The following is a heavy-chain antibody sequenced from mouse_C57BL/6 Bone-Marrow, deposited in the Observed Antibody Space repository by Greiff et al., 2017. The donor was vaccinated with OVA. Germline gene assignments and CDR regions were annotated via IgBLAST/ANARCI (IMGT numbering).Heavy chain of an antibody. J-gene: IGHJ3*01. CDR3: VKADYYSRAAWAY. Sequence: EVHVVESGGGLVQPGASLRLSCAASGFTFTDYYMSWVRQPPGQAPEWFALIRHRANSYTTEYTASVKGRLTISRATSQNILNLQMHTLRAEDSATYDCVKADYYSRAAWAYWGQGTLVTVSA. CDR2: IRHRANSYTT. D-gene: IGHD2-5*01. CDR1: GFTFTDYY. V-gene: IGHV7-4*01.